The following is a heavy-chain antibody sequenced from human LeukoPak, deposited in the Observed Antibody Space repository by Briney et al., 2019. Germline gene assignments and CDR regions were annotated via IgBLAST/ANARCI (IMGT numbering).Heavy chain of an antibody. D-gene: IGHD1-1*01. CDR2: VNSDGTST. J-gene: IGHJ6*02. V-gene: IGHV3-74*01. CDR1: GFTFSTYW. CDR3: ARVWTEDYGMDV. Sequence: PGGSLRLSCAASGFTFSTYWMHWVRQAPGKGLVWVSRVNSDGTSTSYADSVKGRFTISRDNAKNTLYLQMNCLRAEDTAVYYCARVWTEDYGMDVWGQGTTVTVSS.